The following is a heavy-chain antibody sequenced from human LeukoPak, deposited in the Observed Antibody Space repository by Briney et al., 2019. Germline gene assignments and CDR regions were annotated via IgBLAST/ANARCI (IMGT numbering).Heavy chain of an antibody. J-gene: IGHJ4*02. V-gene: IGHV4-30-4*08. D-gene: IGHD2-2*01. Sequence: SETLSLTCAVYGGSFSGYYWSWIRQPPGKGLEWIGYIYYSGSTYYNPSLKSRVTISVDTSKNQFSLKLSSVTAADTAVYYCARVPLVVPAAFYFDYWGQGTLVTVSS. CDR1: GGSFSGYY. CDR3: ARVPLVVPAAFYFDY. CDR2: IYYSGST.